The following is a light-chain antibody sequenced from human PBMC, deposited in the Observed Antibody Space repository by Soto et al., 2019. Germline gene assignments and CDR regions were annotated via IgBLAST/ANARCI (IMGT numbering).Light chain of an antibody. CDR3: SSHTSSSTRV. Sequence: QSALTQPASVSGSPGQSITISCTGTSSDVGAYDYVSWYQQHPDKAPKLMIYEVSNRPSGVSNRFSGSKSVNTATLTISGLQADDEADYYCSSHTSSSTRVFGTGTKVTVL. CDR2: EVS. V-gene: IGLV2-14*03. CDR1: SSDVGAYDY. J-gene: IGLJ1*01.